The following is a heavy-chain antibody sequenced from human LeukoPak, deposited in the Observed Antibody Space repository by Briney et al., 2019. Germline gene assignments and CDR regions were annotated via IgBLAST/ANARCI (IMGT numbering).Heavy chain of an antibody. D-gene: IGHD3-10*01. CDR2: ISGSGGST. CDR3: PKDNEIGSGGLKTFDY. J-gene: IGHJ4*02. V-gene: IGHV3-23*01. Sequence: GGSLRLSCAASGFTFSSYGMSWVRQAPGKGLEWVSAISGSGGSTYYADSVKGRFTISRDNSKNTLYLQMNSLRAEDTAVYYCPKDNEIGSGGLKTFDYWGQGTLVTASS. CDR1: GFTFSSYG.